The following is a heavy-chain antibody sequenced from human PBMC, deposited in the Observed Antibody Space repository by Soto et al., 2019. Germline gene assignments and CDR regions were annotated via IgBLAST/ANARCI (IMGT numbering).Heavy chain of an antibody. J-gene: IGHJ4*02. D-gene: IGHD1-1*01. V-gene: IGHV1-3*01. Sequence: GASVKVSCKASGYTFTSYAMHWVRQAPGQRLEWMGRINAGNGNTNYSQKFQARITITTDTSTSTAYMELRTLRSDDAAVYYCAGGSSTATTLEIEYWGQGTPVTVSS. CDR2: INAGNGNT. CDR3: AGGSSTATTLEIEY. CDR1: GYTFTSYA.